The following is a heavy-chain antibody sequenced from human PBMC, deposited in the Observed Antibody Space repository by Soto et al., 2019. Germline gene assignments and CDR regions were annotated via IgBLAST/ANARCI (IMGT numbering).Heavy chain of an antibody. CDR2: ISGSGSST. V-gene: IGHV3-23*01. J-gene: IGHJ6*02. D-gene: IGHD1-26*01. Sequence: EMQLLESGGGTVQPGGSLRLSCAASGFTFGSYGMSWVRQAPGKGLEWVSAISGSGSSTYYADSMKGRFTISRDNSKNTLYLQLHSMRAEDTAVYYCAKDSRGIYPYYGMDVWGQGTTVTVSS. CDR1: GFTFGSYG. CDR3: AKDSRGIYPYYGMDV.